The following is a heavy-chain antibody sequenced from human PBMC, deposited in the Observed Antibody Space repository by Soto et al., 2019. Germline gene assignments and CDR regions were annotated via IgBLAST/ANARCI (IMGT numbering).Heavy chain of an antibody. J-gene: IGHJ4*02. Sequence: SQTLSLTCTVSGGSISPFYWSWVRQPPGKGLEWIGYLYYSGNTNYNPSLKSRVTISVDASKNQVSLRLTSVTAADTAVYYCARVGGVAARTFDYWGQGTVVTVSS. CDR2: LYYSGNT. CDR1: GGSISPFY. V-gene: IGHV4-59*01. D-gene: IGHD2-15*01. CDR3: ARVGGVAARTFDY.